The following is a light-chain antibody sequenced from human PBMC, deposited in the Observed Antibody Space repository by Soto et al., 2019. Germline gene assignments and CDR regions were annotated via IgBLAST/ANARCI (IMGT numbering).Light chain of an antibody. V-gene: IGKV3-15*01. J-gene: IGKJ1*01. CDR3: QQYNSWPRT. CDR1: QSVKSN. Sequence: IVMTQSPATLSVSPGERATLSCRASQSVKSNLAWYQQKPDQAPRLLIYTASTRATGIPARFSGSGSGTEFTLTISSLQSEDFALYYCQQYNSWPRTFGQGTKVEIK. CDR2: TAS.